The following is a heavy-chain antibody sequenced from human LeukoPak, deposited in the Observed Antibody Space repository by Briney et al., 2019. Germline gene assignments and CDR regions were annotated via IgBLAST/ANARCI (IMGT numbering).Heavy chain of an antibody. CDR3: AKERSRGGDCLDY. CDR1: GFTYSSYA. V-gene: IGHV3-23*01. J-gene: IGHJ4*02. CDR2: ISVSGGST. D-gene: IGHD2-21*02. Sequence: GGSLRLSCAASGFTYSSYAMSWVRQAPGKGLEWVSAISVSGGSTYYADSVKGRSTISRDNSKNTLYLQMNSLRAEETAVYYCAKERSRGGDCLDYWGQGTLVTVSS.